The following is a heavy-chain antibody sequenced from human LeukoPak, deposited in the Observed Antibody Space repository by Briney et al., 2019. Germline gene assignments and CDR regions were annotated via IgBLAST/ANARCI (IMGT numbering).Heavy chain of an antibody. CDR1: GYTFSSYN. J-gene: IGHJ4*02. CDR2: INAGNGNT. CDR3: AFRGVSDDFDS. D-gene: IGHD3-10*01. V-gene: IGHV1-3*01. Sequence: ASVTVSCTASGYTFSSYNMHWVRQAPGQRLEWMGWINAGNGNTKFSQKFQGRVTITRDTSASTGHMELSSLRSEDTAVYYCAFRGVSDDFDSWGQGTLVTVSS.